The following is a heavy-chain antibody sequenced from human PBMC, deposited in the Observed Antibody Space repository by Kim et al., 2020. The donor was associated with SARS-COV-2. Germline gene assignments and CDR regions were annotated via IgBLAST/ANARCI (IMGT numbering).Heavy chain of an antibody. J-gene: IGHJ4*02. Sequence: GGSLRLSCAASGFTFSSYAMSWVRQAPGKGLEWVSAISGSGGSTYYADSVKGRFTISRDNSKNTLYLQMNSLRAEDTAVYYWANLPPNYDYVWGSYRNYFDYWGQGTLVTVSS. CDR2: ISGSGGST. V-gene: IGHV3-23*01. D-gene: IGHD3-16*02. CDR1: GFTFSSYA. CDR3: ANLPPNYDYVWGSYRNYFDY.